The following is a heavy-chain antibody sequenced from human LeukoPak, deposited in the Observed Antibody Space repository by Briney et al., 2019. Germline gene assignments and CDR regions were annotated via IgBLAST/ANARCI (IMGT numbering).Heavy chain of an antibody. Sequence: GGSLRLSCAASGFSFSDYGMHWVRQAPGKGLEWVAVISYDGNNKYYTDSVKGRFTISRDNSKNTLYLQMNSLRAEDTAVYYCARDRPSSTSDLVDWGQGSLVTVSS. D-gene: IGHD2-2*01. J-gene: IGHJ4*02. CDR1: GFSFSDYG. CDR2: ISYDGNNK. CDR3: ARDRPSSTSDLVD. V-gene: IGHV3-30*03.